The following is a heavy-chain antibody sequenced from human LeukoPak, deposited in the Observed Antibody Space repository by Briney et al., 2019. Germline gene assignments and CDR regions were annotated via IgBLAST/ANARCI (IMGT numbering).Heavy chain of an antibody. D-gene: IGHD6-19*01. CDR3: ARSLGSGWPFDY. J-gene: IGHJ4*02. CDR1: GFTVSSNY. V-gene: IGHV3-53*01. Sequence: AGGSLRLSCAASGFTVSSNYMSWVRQAPGKGLEWVSVIYSGGSTYYADSVKGRFTISRDNSENTLYLQMNSLRAEDTAVYYCARSLGSGWPFDYWGQGTLVTVSS. CDR2: IYSGGST.